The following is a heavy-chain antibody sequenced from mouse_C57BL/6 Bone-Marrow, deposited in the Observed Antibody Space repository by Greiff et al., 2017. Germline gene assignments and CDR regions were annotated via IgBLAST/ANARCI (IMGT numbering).Heavy chain of an antibody. CDR3: ARPYDLLPFAY. CDR1: GFNIKDDY. D-gene: IGHD2-1*01. CDR2: IDPENGDT. Sequence: EVQLQQSGAELVRPGASVKLSCTASGFNIKDDYMHWVKQRPEQGLEWIGWIDPENGDTEYASKFQGKATITADTSSNTAYLQLSSLTSEDSAVYDCARPYDLLPFAYWGQGTLVTVSA. J-gene: IGHJ3*01. V-gene: IGHV14-4*01.